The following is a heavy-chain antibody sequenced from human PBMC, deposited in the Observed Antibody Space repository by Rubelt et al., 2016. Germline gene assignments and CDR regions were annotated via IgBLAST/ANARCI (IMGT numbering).Heavy chain of an antibody. Sequence: QVQLQESGPGLVKPSETLSLTCTFSGGSISDNYWSWIRHLPGKGLEWIGCVYYSGTTIYNPSLKSRVSISVDTSKTQFSLGLGSVTAADTAVYFCARDLGNGYQNPHGMDVWGQGTTVTVSS. CDR3: ARDLGNGYQNPHGMDV. CDR2: VYYSGTT. J-gene: IGHJ6*02. CDR1: GGSISDNY. D-gene: IGHD5-18*01. V-gene: IGHV4-59*01.